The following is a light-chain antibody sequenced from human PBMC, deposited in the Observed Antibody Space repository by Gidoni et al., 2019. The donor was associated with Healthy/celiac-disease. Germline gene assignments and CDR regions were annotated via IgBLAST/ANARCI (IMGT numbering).Light chain of an antibody. CDR3: QQYDSYSRT. J-gene: IGKJ1*01. Sequence: DIQMTQSPSTLSASVGDRVTITCRASQSISSWLAWYQQKPGKAPKLLIYKASTLESGGPSRFSGSGSGTEFTLTISRLQPDDFATYYCQQYDSYSRTFXQXTKVEIK. CDR2: KAS. CDR1: QSISSW. V-gene: IGKV1-5*03.